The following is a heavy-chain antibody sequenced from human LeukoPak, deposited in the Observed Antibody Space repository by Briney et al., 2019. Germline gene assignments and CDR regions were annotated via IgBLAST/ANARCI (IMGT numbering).Heavy chain of an antibody. CDR3: ATSTVPGPYYYGSGSYYPIRFDY. CDR1: GGSISSSSYY. V-gene: IGHV4-39*07. D-gene: IGHD3-10*01. Sequence: SETLSLTCTVSGGSISSSSYYWGWIRQPPGKGLEWIGSIYYSGSTYYNPSLKSRVTISVDTSKNQFSLKLSSVTAADTAVYYCATSTVPGPYYYGSGSYYPIRFDYWGQGTLVTVPS. J-gene: IGHJ4*02. CDR2: IYYSGST.